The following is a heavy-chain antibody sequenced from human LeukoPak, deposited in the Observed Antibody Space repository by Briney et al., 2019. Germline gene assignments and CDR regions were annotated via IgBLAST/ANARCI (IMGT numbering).Heavy chain of an antibody. J-gene: IGHJ4*02. D-gene: IGHD6-6*01. CDR1: GFNFANHA. CDR2: IYSGGNT. CDR3: AGGRIAARPYY. Sequence: PGGSLRLSCAASGFNFANHAMSWVRQTPGKGLEWVSVIYSGGNTYYADSVKGRFTISRDNSKNTLYLQMNSLRVEDTAVYYCAGGRIAARPYYWGQGTLVTVSS. V-gene: IGHV3-53*01.